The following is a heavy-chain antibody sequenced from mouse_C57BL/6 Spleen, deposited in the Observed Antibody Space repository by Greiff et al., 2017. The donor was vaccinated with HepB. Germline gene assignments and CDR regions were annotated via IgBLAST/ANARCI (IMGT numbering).Heavy chain of an antibody. CDR3: ARAGRHPDY. V-gene: IGHV1-26*01. CDR2: INPNNGGT. Sequence: EVQLQQSGPELVKPGASVKISCKASGYTFTDYYMNWVKQSHGKSLEWIGDINPNNGGTSYNQKFKGKATLTVDKSSSTAYMELRSLTSEDSAVYYCARAGRHPDYWGQGTTLTVSS. CDR1: GYTFTDYY. D-gene: IGHD1-1*01. J-gene: IGHJ2*01.